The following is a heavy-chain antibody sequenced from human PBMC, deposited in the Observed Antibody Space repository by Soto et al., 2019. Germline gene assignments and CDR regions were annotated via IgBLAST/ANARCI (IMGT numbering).Heavy chain of an antibody. CDR3: ARLPIVLRFLEWLLPFDY. V-gene: IGHV1-3*01. D-gene: IGHD3-3*01. CDR2: INAGNGNT. CDR1: GYTFTSYA. J-gene: IGHJ4*02. Sequence: ASVNVSCKASGYTFTSYAIHWVRQAPGQTLEWMGWINAGNGNTKYSQKFKGRVTITRDTSASTAYMELSSLRSEDTAVYYCARLPIVLRFLEWLLPFDYWGQGTLVTVSS.